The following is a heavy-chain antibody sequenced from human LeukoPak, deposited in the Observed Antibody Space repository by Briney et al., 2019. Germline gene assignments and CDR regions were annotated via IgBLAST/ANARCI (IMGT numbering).Heavy chain of an antibody. V-gene: IGHV3-23*01. J-gene: IGHJ4*02. D-gene: IGHD3-10*01. CDR2: ISGSGGST. Sequence: GGSLRLSCAASGFTFSSYAMSWVRQTPGKGLEWVSAISGSGGSTYYADSVKGRFTISRDNSKNTLYLQMNSLRAEDTAVYYCAKDRGINYYGPGSYIGLFTYWGQGTLVTVSS. CDR1: GFTFSSYA. CDR3: AKDRGINYYGPGSYIGLFTY.